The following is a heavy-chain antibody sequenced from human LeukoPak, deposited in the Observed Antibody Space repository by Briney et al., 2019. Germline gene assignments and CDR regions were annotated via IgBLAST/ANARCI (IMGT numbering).Heavy chain of an antibody. CDR2: ISGSGGST. D-gene: IGHD2-2*01. CDR3: AKDVCSSTSCYLTGMDV. J-gene: IGHJ6*02. CDR1: GFTFSSYA. Sequence: GSLRLSCAASGFTFSSYAMSWVRQAPGKGLEWVSAISGSGGSTYYADSVKGRFTISRDNSKNTLYLQMNSLRAEDTAVYYCAKDVCSSTSCYLTGMDVWGQGTTVTVSS. V-gene: IGHV3-23*01.